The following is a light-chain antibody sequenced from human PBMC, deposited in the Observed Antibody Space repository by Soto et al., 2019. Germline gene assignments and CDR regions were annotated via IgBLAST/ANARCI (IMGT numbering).Light chain of an antibody. J-gene: IGKJ4*01. Sequence: DIVMTQSPLSLPVTPGEPASISCRSSQSLLHSNGYNYLDWYLQKPGQSPQLLIYLGSNRYSGVPDRFSGSGSGTDFTLKISRVEAEDVGVYYCMQALQTPLTLGGGTKLEIK. CDR3: MQALQTPLT. V-gene: IGKV2-28*01. CDR2: LGS. CDR1: QSLLHSNGYNY.